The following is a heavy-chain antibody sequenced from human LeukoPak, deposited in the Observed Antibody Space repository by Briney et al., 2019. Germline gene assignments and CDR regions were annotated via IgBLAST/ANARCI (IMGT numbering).Heavy chain of an antibody. CDR2: ISYDGSNK. D-gene: IGHD3-9*01. V-gene: IGHV3-30-3*02. J-gene: IGHJ4*02. CDR1: GFTFSSYA. Sequence: PGGSLRLSCAASGFTFSSYAMHWVRQAPGKGLEWVAVISYDGSNKYYADSVKGRFTISRDNSKNTLYLQMNSLRAEDTAVYYCAKEKCSTILSGYCPFDYWGQGILVTVSS. CDR3: AKEKCSTILSGYCPFDY.